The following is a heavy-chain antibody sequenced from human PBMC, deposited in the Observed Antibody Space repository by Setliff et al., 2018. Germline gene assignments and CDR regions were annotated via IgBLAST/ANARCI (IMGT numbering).Heavy chain of an antibody. CDR1: GFTFSSYW. V-gene: IGHV3-7*01. Sequence: GSLRLPCAASGFTFSSYWMSWVRQAPGKGLEWVANIKQDGSEKYYVDSVKGRFTISRDNAKNSLYLQMNSLRAEDTAVYYCARAPSSSSASWFDPWGQGTLVTVSS. CDR2: IKQDGSEK. D-gene: IGHD6-6*01. CDR3: ARAPSSSSASWFDP. J-gene: IGHJ5*02.